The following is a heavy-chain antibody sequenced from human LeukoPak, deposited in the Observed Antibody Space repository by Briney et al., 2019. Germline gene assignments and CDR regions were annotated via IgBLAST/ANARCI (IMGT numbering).Heavy chain of an antibody. Sequence: SETLSLTCTVSGGSINGYYWSWLRQPAGKGLEWIGRIYTSGNSNYNPSLKSRVTMSLDTSKNQFSLKVRSVTAADTAMYYCARAPGGNSPFDYWGHGTLVTVSS. J-gene: IGHJ4*01. V-gene: IGHV4-4*07. CDR1: GGSINGYY. CDR2: IYTSGNS. CDR3: ARAPGGNSPFDY. D-gene: IGHD4-23*01.